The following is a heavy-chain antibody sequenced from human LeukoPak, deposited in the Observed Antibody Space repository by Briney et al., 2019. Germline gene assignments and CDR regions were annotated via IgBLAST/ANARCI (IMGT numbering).Heavy chain of an antibody. CDR3: AKDYYDSSGYSFRPGSFDY. J-gene: IGHJ4*02. CDR1: GFTFSSYA. D-gene: IGHD3-22*01. CDR2: ISGSGGST. V-gene: IGHV3-23*01. Sequence: GGSLRLSCAASGFTFSSYAMSWVRQAPGKGLEWVSAISGSGGSTYYADSVKGRFTISRDNSKNTLYLQMNSLRAEDTAVYYCAKDYYDSSGYSFRPGSFDYWGQGTLVTVSS.